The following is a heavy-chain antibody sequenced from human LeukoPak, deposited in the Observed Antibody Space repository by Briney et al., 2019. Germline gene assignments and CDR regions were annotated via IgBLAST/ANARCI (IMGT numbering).Heavy chain of an antibody. CDR3: AKALADGGTLDY. Sequence: GGPMTLSCAASGFTFSSYTMYWVRQAPAIGQEWVSTVSGSGDRIFYVDSGRGRFTISRDNSKNTLYLHMNSLRAEDTAVYYCAKALADGGTLDYWGKGILVTVSS. D-gene: IGHD4-23*01. J-gene: IGHJ4*02. V-gene: IGHV3-23*01. CDR1: GFTFSSYT. CDR2: VSGSGDRI.